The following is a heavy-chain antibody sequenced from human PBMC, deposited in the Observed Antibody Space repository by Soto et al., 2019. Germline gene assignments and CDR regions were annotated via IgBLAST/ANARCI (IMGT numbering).Heavy chain of an antibody. Sequence: QVQLQESGPGLVKPSGTLSLSCAASSGSIFTTNWWSWVRQSPGRGLQWIGDIYHSGRPKYNPSLKSGVSISIDKSKYRFCRNLTSVTAADTAVYYSARKHDVATAKVGGGYVFDGLGQGTRVTVSS. J-gene: IGHJ3*01. D-gene: IGHD3-16*01. V-gene: IGHV4-4*02. CDR1: SGSIFTTNW. CDR2: IYHSGRP. CDR3: ARKHDVATAKVGGGYVFDG.